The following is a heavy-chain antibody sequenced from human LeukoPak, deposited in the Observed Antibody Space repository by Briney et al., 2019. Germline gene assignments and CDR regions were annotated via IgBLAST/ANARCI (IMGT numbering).Heavy chain of an antibody. Sequence: ASVKVSCKASGYTFTGYYMHWVRQAPGQGLEWMGIINPSGGSTSYAQKFQGRVTMTRDMSTSTVYMELSSLRSEDTAVYYCARVANDYYDSSGYYYGYAFDIWGQGTMVTVSS. CDR3: ARVANDYYDSSGYYYGYAFDI. CDR2: INPSGGST. J-gene: IGHJ3*02. V-gene: IGHV1-46*01. D-gene: IGHD3-22*01. CDR1: GYTFTGYY.